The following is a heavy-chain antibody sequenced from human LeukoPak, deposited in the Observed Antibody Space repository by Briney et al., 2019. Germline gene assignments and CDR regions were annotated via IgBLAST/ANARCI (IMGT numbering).Heavy chain of an antibody. J-gene: IGHJ4*02. CDR3: VLRGAVAAADF. D-gene: IGHD6-19*01. V-gene: IGHV3-48*03. Sequence: PGGSLRLSCAVSGLTFSSYWMNWVRQAPGKGLEWVSYISSSGSPIYYADSVEGRFTISRDNAKNSLYLQMNSLRAEDTAVYYCVLRGAVAAADFWGQGTLVTVSS. CDR1: GLTFSSYW. CDR2: ISSSGSPI.